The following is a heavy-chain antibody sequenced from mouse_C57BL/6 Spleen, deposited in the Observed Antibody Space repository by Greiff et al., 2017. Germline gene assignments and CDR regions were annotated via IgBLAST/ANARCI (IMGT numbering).Heavy chain of an antibody. CDR3: ARLDYDYLNWYFDV. Sequence: EVQLQQSGPELVKPGASVKISCKASGYTFTDYYMNWVKQSHGKSLEWIGDINPNNGGTSYNQKFKGKATLTVDKSSSTAYMELRSLTSEDSAVYYCARLDYDYLNWYFDVWGTGTTVTVSS. CDR2: INPNNGGT. J-gene: IGHJ1*03. CDR1: GYTFTDYY. D-gene: IGHD2-4*01. V-gene: IGHV1-26*01.